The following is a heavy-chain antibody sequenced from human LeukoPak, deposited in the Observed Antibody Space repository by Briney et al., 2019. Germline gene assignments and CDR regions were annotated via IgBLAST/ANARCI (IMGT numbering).Heavy chain of an antibody. CDR2: INHSGST. D-gene: IGHD3-3*01. V-gene: IGHV4-34*01. J-gene: IGHJ4*02. CDR3: ARARSLFDFWSGYYQYYFDY. CDR1: GGSFSGYY. Sequence: PSETLSLTCAVYGGSFSGYYWSWIRQPPGKGLEWIGEINHSGSTNYNPSLKSRVTISVDTSKNQFSLKLSSVTAADTAVYYCARARSLFDFWSGYYQYYFDYWGQGTLVIVSS.